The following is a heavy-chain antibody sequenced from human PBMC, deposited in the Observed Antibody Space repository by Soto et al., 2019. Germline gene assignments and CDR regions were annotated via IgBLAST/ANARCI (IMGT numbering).Heavy chain of an antibody. J-gene: IGHJ4*02. D-gene: IGHD2-15*01. V-gene: IGHV1-3*01. Sequence: QFPLVQSGAEVKHPGASVRISCSTSGYSFPDYALLWLRQAPGQALEWLGWIAAGSGNSGSSQKFQGRVTVTRDTSATTAYMEWTSLRSEDTAVDYSAKGSRRWTPDYWRKGTMVTVPS. CDR1: GYSFPDYA. CDR2: IAAGSGNS. CDR3: AKGSRRWTPDY.